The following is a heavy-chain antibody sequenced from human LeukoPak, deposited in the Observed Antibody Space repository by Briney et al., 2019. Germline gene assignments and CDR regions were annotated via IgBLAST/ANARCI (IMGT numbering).Heavy chain of an antibody. CDR2: IIPIFGTA. CDR1: GGTFSSYA. V-gene: IGHV1-69*13. Sequence: ASVKVSCKASGGTFSSYAISWVRQAPGQGLEWMGGIIPIFGTANYAQKFRGRVTITADESTSTAYMELSSLRSEDTAVYYCAIYSGRGDFDYWGQGTLVTVSS. J-gene: IGHJ4*02. D-gene: IGHD1-14*01. CDR3: AIYSGRGDFDY.